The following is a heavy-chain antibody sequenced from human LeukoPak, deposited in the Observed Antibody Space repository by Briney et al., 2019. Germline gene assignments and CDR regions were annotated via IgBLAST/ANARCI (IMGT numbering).Heavy chain of an antibody. CDR1: GFTFSDCY. V-gene: IGHV3-69-1*01. CDR3: AKDHTYYGSGSPDY. Sequence: GGSLRLSCAASGFTFSDCYMSWIRQAPGKGPEWVSSITSGRTTYYADSVKGRFTISNDNAKKSLYLQMNSLRAEDTAVYYCAKDHTYYGSGSPDYWGQGTLVTVSS. J-gene: IGHJ4*02. CDR2: ITSGRTT. D-gene: IGHD3-10*01.